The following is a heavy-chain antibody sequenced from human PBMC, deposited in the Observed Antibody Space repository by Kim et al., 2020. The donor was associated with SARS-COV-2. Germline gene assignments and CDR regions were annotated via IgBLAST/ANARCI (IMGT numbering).Heavy chain of an antibody. CDR3: AKVVDCSSTSCSYGMDV. J-gene: IGHJ6*02. Sequence: GGSLRLSCAASGFTFDDYAMHWVRQAPGKGLEWVSLISGDGGSTYYADSVKGRFTISRDNSKNSLYLQMNSLRTEDTALYYCAKVVDCSSTSCSYGMDVWGQGTTVTVSS. V-gene: IGHV3-43*02. D-gene: IGHD2-2*01. CDR2: ISGDGGST. CDR1: GFTFDDYA.